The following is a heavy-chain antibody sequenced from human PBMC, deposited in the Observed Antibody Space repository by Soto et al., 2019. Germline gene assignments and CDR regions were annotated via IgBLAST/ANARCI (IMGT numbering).Heavy chain of an antibody. Sequence: QVPLVQSGAEVKKPGASVKVSCKASGYTFTSYAMHWVRQAPGQRLEWMGWINAGNGNTKYSQKFQGRVTITRDTSASTAYMELSSLRSEDTAVYYCARDKIAVADYWGQGTLVTVSS. D-gene: IGHD6-19*01. CDR1: GYTFTSYA. CDR2: INAGNGNT. CDR3: ARDKIAVADY. J-gene: IGHJ4*02. V-gene: IGHV1-3*01.